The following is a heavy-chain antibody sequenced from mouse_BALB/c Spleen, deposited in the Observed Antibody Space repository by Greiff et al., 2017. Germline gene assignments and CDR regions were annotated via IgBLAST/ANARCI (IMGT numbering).Heavy chain of an antibody. CDR3: ARLGTTVVAFDY. J-gene: IGHJ2*01. D-gene: IGHD1-1*01. Sequence: VQLQQSGAELARPGASVRMSCKASGYTFTSYTMHWVKQRPGQGREWIGYINPSSGYTNYNQKFKDKATLTADKSSSTAYMQLSSLTSEDSAVYYCARLGTTVVAFDYWGQGTTLTVSS. V-gene: IGHV1-4*01. CDR1: GYTFTSYT. CDR2: INPSSGYT.